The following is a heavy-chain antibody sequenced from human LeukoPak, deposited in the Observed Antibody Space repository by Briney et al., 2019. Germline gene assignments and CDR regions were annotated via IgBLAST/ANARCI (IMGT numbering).Heavy chain of an antibody. D-gene: IGHD3-22*01. V-gene: IGHV4-34*01. CDR2: INHSGST. CDR1: GGSFSGYY. Sequence: SETLSLTCAVYGGSFSGYYWSWIRQPPGKGLEWIGEINHSGSTNYNPSLKSRVIISVDTSKNQSSLKLNSVTAADTAVYYCARDRNYYDSSGYYFANWGQGTLVTVSS. CDR3: ARDRNYYDSSGYYFAN. J-gene: IGHJ4*02.